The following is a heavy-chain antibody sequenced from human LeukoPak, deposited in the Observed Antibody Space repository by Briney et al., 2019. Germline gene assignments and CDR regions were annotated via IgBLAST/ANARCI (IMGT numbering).Heavy chain of an antibody. D-gene: IGHD2-2*01. Sequence: QAGGSLRLSCVASGFTFSTYAMHWVRQAPGKGLEWVTIISYDGNNKYYIDSVKGRFTISRDNSKNTLYLQMNSLRTEDTAVYYCARRYCSSTSCLFDYWGQGTRVAVSS. V-gene: IGHV3-30-3*01. CDR3: ARRYCSSTSCLFDY. CDR2: ISYDGNNK. J-gene: IGHJ4*02. CDR1: GFTFSTYA.